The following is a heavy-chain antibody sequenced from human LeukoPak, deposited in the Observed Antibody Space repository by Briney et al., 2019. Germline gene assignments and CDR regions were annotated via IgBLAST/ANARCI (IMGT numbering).Heavy chain of an antibody. V-gene: IGHV4-61*01. CDR1: GGSVSSGSYY. CDR2: IYYSGST. CDR3: AGRGKEVVGGNDY. J-gene: IGHJ4*02. Sequence: SETLSLTCTVSGGSVSSGSYYWSWIRQPPGKGLEWIGYIYYSGSTNYNPSLKSRVTISVDTSKNQFSLNLSSVTAADTAVYYCAGRGKEVVGGNDYWGQGTLVTVSS. D-gene: IGHD2-15*01.